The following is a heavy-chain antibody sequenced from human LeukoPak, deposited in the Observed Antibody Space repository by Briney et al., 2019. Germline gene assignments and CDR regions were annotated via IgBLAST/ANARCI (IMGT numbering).Heavy chain of an antibody. V-gene: IGHV4-59*01. CDR1: GASISNYY. CDR3: ARYAATGGPNWFDP. D-gene: IGHD2-15*01. J-gene: IGHJ5*02. Sequence: PSETLSLTCTVSGASISNYYWSWTRQPPGKGLEWIGYIHNTGRTNYKPSLKSRVTISADTSKNQFSLRLSSVTAADTAIYYCARYAATGGPNWFDPWGPGTLVTVSS. CDR2: IHNTGRT.